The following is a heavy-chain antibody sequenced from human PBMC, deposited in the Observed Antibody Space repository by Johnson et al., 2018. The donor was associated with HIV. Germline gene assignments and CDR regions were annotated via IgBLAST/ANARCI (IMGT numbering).Heavy chain of an antibody. CDR1: GFNFDDYA. V-gene: IGHV3-20*04. CDR3: ARGRPWGWELRRDAFDI. Sequence: QLVESGGGVVRPGGSLRLSCAASGFNFDDYAMSWVRQVPGKGLEGVSGINWNGGSIGYADSVKGRFTISRDNAKKSLYLQMNSLRDEDTALYYCARGRPWGWELRRDAFDIWGQGTMVTVSS. J-gene: IGHJ3*02. D-gene: IGHD3-16*01. CDR2: INWNGGSI.